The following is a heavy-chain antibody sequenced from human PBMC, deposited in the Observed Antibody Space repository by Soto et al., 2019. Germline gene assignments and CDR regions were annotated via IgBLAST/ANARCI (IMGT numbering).Heavy chain of an antibody. Sequence: PSETLSLTCTVSGGSISSGGYYWSWIRQHPGKGLEWIGYIYYSGSTYYNPSLKSRVTISVDTSKNQFSLKLSSVTAADTAVYYCARVEDSYYYYYMDVWGKGTTVTVSS. J-gene: IGHJ6*03. CDR1: GGSISSGGYY. V-gene: IGHV4-31*03. CDR2: IYYSGST. CDR3: ARVEDSYYYYYMDV.